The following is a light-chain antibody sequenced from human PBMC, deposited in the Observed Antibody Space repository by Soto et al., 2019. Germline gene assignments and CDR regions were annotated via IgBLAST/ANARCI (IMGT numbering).Light chain of an antibody. CDR3: QQYGSSPVT. J-gene: IGKJ4*01. V-gene: IGKV3-20*01. Sequence: EIVLTQSPGTLSLSPGERATLSCRASQSVSSSYLAWYQQKPGQAPRLLIHGASSRATGIPDRFSGSGSGTDFTLTISRLEPEDCAVYYCQQYGSSPVTFGGGTKVEIK. CDR2: GAS. CDR1: QSVSSSY.